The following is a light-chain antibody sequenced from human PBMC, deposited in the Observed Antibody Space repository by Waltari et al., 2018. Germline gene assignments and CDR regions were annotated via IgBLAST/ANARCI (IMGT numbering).Light chain of an antibody. CDR1: RDIRNY. V-gene: IGKV1-9*01. Sequence: DIQLTQSPYFLSASVGDRVTFTCRASRDIRNYLAWYQQKSGKAPKLLIFAASTLQSGVPSRFSGSGSGTEFTLTISSLQPEDLATYYCQQPPGTFGGGTKVEIK. CDR2: AAS. CDR3: QQPPGT. J-gene: IGKJ4*01.